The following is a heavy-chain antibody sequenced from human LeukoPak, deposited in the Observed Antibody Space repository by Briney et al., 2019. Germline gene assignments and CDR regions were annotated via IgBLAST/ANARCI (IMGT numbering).Heavy chain of an antibody. V-gene: IGHV4-61*08. CDR3: ARGYGYSSDQYYFDY. Sequence: SETLSLTCTVSGGSVSSADYYWSWIRHPPGKALEWIGYIYHTGSNNYKYSLKSRVTISLDPSENRFSLKLSSVTAADTAVYYCARGYGYSSDQYYFDYWGQGTLVTVSS. CDR1: GGSVSSADYY. CDR2: IYHTGSN. D-gene: IGHD6-19*01. J-gene: IGHJ4*02.